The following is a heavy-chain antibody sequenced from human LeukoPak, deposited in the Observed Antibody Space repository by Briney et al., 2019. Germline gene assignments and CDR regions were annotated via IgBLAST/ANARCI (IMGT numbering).Heavy chain of an antibody. Sequence: PGGSLRLSCVASGFTLSTYSMHWVRQAPGRGLEYVSIINSNGGATYYANSVKGRFTISRDNSKNTLFLQMGSLRAEDTAVYYCRGVGATSDYWGQGTLVTVSS. J-gene: IGHJ4*02. D-gene: IGHD1-26*01. V-gene: IGHV3-64*01. CDR3: RGVGATSDY. CDR1: GFTLSTYS. CDR2: INSNGGAT.